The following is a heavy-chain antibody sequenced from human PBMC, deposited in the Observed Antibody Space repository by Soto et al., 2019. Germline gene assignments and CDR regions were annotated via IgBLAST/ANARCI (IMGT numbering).Heavy chain of an antibody. Sequence: PGGSLRLSCAASGFTFTRFSMNWVRQAPGKGLEWVSSISSTTNYIYYADSMKGRFTVSRDNAKNSVYLEMNSLSAEDTAVYYCARESEDLTSNFDYWGQGTLVTVSS. J-gene: IGHJ4*02. CDR3: ARESEDLTSNFDY. V-gene: IGHV3-21*01. CDR2: ISSTTNYI. CDR1: GFTFTRFS.